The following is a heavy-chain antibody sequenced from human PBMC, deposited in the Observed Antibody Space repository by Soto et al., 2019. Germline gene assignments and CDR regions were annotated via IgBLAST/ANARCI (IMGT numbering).Heavy chain of an antibody. Sequence: KASETLSLTCAVSGYSISSGYAWGWIRQPPGKGLEYIGSIYHSGTTYYNPSLKSRVTISVDTSKNQFSLKLSSVTAADTAVFYCARISSGWQAVDYWGPGTLVTVSS. V-gene: IGHV4-38-2*01. CDR2: IYHSGTT. CDR3: ARISSGWQAVDY. D-gene: IGHD6-19*01. J-gene: IGHJ4*02. CDR1: GYSISSGYA.